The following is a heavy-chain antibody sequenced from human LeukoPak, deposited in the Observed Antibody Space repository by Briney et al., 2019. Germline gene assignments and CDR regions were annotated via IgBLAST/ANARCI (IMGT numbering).Heavy chain of an antibody. CDR1: GGTFSSYA. J-gene: IGHJ4*02. V-gene: IGHV1-69*13. CDR2: IIPIFGTA. CDR3: ARGGAGYCSSTSCYKVSDY. Sequence: GASVKASCKASGGTFSSYAISWVRQAPGQGLEWMGGIIPIFGTANYAQKFQGRVTITADESTSTAYMELSSLRSEDTAVYYCARGGAGYCSSTSCYKVSDYWGQGTLVTVSS. D-gene: IGHD2-2*02.